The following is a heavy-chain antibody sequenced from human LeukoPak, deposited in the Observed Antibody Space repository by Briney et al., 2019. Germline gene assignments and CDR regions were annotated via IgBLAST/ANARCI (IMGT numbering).Heavy chain of an antibody. CDR2: IYYSGST. CDR1: GGSISSGGYY. J-gene: IGHJ5*02. CDR3: ARGYSSSWTPYNWFDP. D-gene: IGHD6-13*01. V-gene: IGHV4-31*03. Sequence: SETLSLTCIVSGGSISSGGYYWSWIRQHPGKGLEWIGYIYYSGSTYYNPSLKSRVTISVDTSKNQFSLKLSSVTAADTAVYYCARGYSSSWTPYNWFDPWGQGTLVTVSS.